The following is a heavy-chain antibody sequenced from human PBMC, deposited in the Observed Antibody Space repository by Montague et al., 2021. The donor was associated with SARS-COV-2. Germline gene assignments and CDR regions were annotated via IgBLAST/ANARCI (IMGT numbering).Heavy chain of an antibody. CDR2: IYYSGST. J-gene: IGHJ4*02. CDR1: GGSITSSSYY. D-gene: IGHD6-13*01. V-gene: IGHV4-39*07. Sequence: SEPLSLTCSVSGGSITSSSYYWGWIRQSPDKGLEWIGNIYYSGSTYYNPSLKSRDTISVDTSKYQFSLRLSSVTAADTAVYYCARSEYPSYSSSLFDYWGQGTLVTVSS. CDR3: ARSEYPSYSSSLFDY.